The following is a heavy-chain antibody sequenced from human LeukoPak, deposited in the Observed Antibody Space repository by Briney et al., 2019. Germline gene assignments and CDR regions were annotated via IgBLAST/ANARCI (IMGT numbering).Heavy chain of an antibody. CDR2: IYSGGST. J-gene: IGHJ4*02. CDR1: GFTVSSNY. CDR3: ARVDTAMVTREYYFDY. Sequence: GGPLRLSCAASGFTVSSNYMSWVRQAPGKGLEWVSVIYSGGSTYYADSVKGRFTISRDNSKNTLYLQMNSLRAEDTAVYYCARVDTAMVTREYYFDYWGQGTLVTVSS. D-gene: IGHD5-18*01. V-gene: IGHV3-66*02.